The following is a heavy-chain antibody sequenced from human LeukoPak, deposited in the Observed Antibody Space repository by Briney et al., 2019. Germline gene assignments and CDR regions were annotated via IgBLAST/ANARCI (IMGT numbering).Heavy chain of an antibody. J-gene: IGHJ4*02. D-gene: IGHD3-9*01. CDR3: AREVGYYDILTGKIDY. CDR1: GFTFSSYS. Sequence: PGGSLRLSWAASGFTFSSYSMNWVRQAPGKGLEWVSSISSSSSYIYYADSVKGRFTISRDNAKNSLYLQMNSLRAEDTAVYYCAREVGYYDILTGKIDYWGQGTLVTVSS. V-gene: IGHV3-21*01. CDR2: ISSSSSYI.